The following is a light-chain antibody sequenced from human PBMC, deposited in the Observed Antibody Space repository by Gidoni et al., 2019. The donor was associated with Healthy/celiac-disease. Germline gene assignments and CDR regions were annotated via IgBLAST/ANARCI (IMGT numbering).Light chain of an antibody. CDR2: GNG. CDR1: SSNIGAGYD. CDR3: QTYDSSLSGSV. Sequence: QSVLTQPPSVSGAPGQRVTISCTGSSSNIGAGYDVHWYQQLPGTAPKLLIYGNGNRPSGVPDRFSGSKSGTSASLAIPGLQAEDEADYYCQTYDSSLSGSVFGGGTKLTVL. J-gene: IGLJ2*01. V-gene: IGLV1-40*01.